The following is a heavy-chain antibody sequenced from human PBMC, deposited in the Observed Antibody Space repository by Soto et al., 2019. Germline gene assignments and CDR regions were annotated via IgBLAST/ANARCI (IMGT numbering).Heavy chain of an antibody. V-gene: IGHV5-51*01. Sequence: GESPEIPCNASGNSLATYWQDRVRQIAGKGLECMGIIYPRYSDTMYRPSFQGQGIISADLSSTTTYLQWSSLKASDAAIYDRATYPDVGPADRSIDPWGQGTLVTVSS. CDR3: ATYPDVGPADRSIDP. D-gene: IGHD2-15*01. J-gene: IGHJ5*02. CDR2: IYPRYSDT. CDR1: GNSLATYW.